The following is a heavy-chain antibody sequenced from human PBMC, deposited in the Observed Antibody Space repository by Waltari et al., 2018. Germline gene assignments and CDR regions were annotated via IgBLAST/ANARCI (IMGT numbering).Heavy chain of an antibody. V-gene: IGHV3-33*01. D-gene: IGHD6-6*01. CDR3: ARGVGGSSSLNFDY. CDR2: IWYDGNNK. Sequence: QVQVVESGGGVVQPGKSLRLSCAASGFTFSNYAMHWVRQAPGKGLECLAVIWYDGNNKYFADSVKGRFTVSRDNSKDTLDLQMNSLRAEDTAVYYCARGVGGSSSLNFDYWGQGTLVSVSS. J-gene: IGHJ4*02. CDR1: GFTFSNYA.